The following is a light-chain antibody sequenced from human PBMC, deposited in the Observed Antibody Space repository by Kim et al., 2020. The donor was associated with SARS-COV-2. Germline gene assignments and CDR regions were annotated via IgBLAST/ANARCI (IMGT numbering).Light chain of an antibody. CDR3: QQYDTYPIP. V-gene: IGKV1-5*03. CDR1: QNINSW. J-gene: IGKJ5*01. CDR2: KAS. Sequence: DIQMTQSPSTLSASVGDRVTITCRAGQNINSWLAWYQQKAGKAPKLLIYKASTLGSGVPSRFSGSESGTEFTLTISSLQPDDFATYYCQQYDTYPIPFGQGTRLEIK.